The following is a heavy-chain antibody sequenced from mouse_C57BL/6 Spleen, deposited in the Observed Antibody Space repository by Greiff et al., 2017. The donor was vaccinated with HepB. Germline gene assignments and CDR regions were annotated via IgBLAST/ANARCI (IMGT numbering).Heavy chain of an antibody. CDR3: AREGGNYDAMDY. D-gene: IGHD1-1*02. J-gene: IGHJ4*01. CDR2: IYPGGGNT. V-gene: IGHV1-63*01. CDR1: GYTFTNYW. Sequence: QVQLQQSGAELVRPGTSVKMSCKASGYTFTNYWIGWAKQRPGHGLEWIGDIYPGGGNTNYNAKFKGKATLTADKSSCTAYMQFSSLTSDDSAIYYCAREGGNYDAMDYWGQGTSGTVSS.